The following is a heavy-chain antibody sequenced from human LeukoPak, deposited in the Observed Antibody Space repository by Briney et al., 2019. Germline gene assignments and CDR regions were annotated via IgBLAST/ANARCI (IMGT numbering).Heavy chain of an antibody. J-gene: IGHJ4*02. CDR1: GFTVSNNF. D-gene: IGHD6-19*01. CDR2: IYADGST. V-gene: IGHV3-53*04. Sequence: GESLRLSCAASGFTVSNNFMGWVRQAPGKGLEWVSGIYADGSTYYADSVKGRFTLSRHNSENTLSLEMNSLRTEDTALYYCARESSVSGWFIYWGQGTLVTVSS. CDR3: ARESSVSGWFIY.